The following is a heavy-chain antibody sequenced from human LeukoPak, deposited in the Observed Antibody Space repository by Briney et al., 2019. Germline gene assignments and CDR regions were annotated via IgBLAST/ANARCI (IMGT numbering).Heavy chain of an antibody. D-gene: IGHD4-17*01. CDR3: ARGGYGDYYDY. V-gene: IGHV4-59*10. J-gene: IGHJ4*02. CDR2: IYTSGST. CDR1: GGSFSGYY. Sequence: SETLSLTCAVYGGSFSGYYWSWIRQPAGKGLEWIGRIYTSGSTNYNPSLKSRVTISVDTSKNQFSLKLSSVTAADTAVYYCARGGYGDYYDYWGQGTLVTVSS.